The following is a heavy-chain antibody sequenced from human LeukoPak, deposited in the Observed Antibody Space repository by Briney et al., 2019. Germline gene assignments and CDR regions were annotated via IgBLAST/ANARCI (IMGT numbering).Heavy chain of an antibody. V-gene: IGHV3-30-3*01. CDR2: ISYDGSNK. J-gene: IGHJ4*02. CDR3: ARDGDAGDFWSGSDY. CDR1: GFTFSSYA. Sequence: PGRSLRLSCAASGFTFSSYAMHWVRQAPGKGLEWVAVISYDGSNKYYADSVKGRFTISRDNSKNTLYLQMNSLRAEDTAVYYCARDGDAGDFWSGSDYWGQGTLVTVSS. D-gene: IGHD3-3*01.